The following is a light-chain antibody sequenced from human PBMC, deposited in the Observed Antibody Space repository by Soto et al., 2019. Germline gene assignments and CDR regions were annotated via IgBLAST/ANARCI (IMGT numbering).Light chain of an antibody. CDR2: DVS. Sequence: QSVLTQPASVSGSPGQSITISCTGASSDVGTYNSVSWYQQHPGKVPKLIIYDVSKRPSGVSDRFSASKSGNTASLTISGLQAEDEADYYCGSSTGSDTLVFGTGTQLTVL. CDR1: SSDVGTYNS. J-gene: IGLJ1*01. CDR3: GSSTGSDTLV. V-gene: IGLV2-14*03.